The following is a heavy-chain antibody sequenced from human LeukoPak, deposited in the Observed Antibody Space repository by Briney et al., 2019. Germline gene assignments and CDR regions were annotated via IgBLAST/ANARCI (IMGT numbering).Heavy chain of an antibody. CDR2: IFYSGNT. CDR1: GDSISSNNFS. Sequence: PSETLSLTCTVSGDSISSNNFSWGWIRQPPGKGLEWIGSIFYSGNTYYNPSLESRVTLSVDTSKHQFSLKLNSVTAADSAVYYCARAKTYYDILTGYSYFDYWGQGTLVTVSS. CDR3: ARAKTYYDILTGYSYFDY. V-gene: IGHV4-39*01. J-gene: IGHJ4*02. D-gene: IGHD3-9*01.